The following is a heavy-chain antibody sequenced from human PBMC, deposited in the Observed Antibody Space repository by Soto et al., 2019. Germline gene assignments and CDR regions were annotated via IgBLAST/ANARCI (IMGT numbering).Heavy chain of an antibody. Sequence: QVQLVQSGAEVKKPGASVKVSGKAPRCIFTAYFMHWVRQAPGQGLEWMGWINPNTGATHYGLSFQGRVTMTRDTSISTAYMELSSLRYDDTAVYYCASHDPGARFDPWGQGTLVIVSS. CDR2: INPNTGAT. V-gene: IGHV1-2*02. CDR3: ASHDPGARFDP. J-gene: IGHJ5*02. D-gene: IGHD1-1*01. CDR1: RCIFTAYF.